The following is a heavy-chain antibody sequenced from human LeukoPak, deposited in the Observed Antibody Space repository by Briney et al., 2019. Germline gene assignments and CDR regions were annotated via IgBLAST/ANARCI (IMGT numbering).Heavy chain of an antibody. CDR1: GYTFTSYA. CDR2: IIPIFGTA. CDR3: ARGFPGSPRPIDY. D-gene: IGHD1-26*01. Sequence: SVKVSCKASGYTFTSYAMNWVRQAPGQGLEWMGGIIPIFGTANYAQKFQGRVTITADESTSTAYMELSSLRSEDTAVYYCARGFPGSPRPIDYWGQGTLVTVSS. V-gene: IGHV1-69*13. J-gene: IGHJ4*02.